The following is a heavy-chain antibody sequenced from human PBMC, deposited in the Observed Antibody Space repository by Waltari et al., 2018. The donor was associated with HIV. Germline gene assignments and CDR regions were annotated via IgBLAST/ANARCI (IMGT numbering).Heavy chain of an antibody. CDR2: ASHSGGT. Sequence: QVQLQESGPGLVRPSETLSLTCVVSGSSINTDYSWGWIRQPPGKGLEWIGRASHSGGTFHNASLKSRVTMSVDRSKNQFSLKMSSVTAADTAVYYCAGAKVVPALFELWGRGTLVTVSS. V-gene: IGHV4-38-2*01. CDR3: AGAKVVPALFEL. D-gene: IGHD2-15*01. CDR1: GSSINTDYS. J-gene: IGHJ2*01.